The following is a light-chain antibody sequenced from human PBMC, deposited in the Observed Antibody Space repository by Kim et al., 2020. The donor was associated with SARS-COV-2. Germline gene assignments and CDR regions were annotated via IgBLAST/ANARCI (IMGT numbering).Light chain of an antibody. J-gene: IGLJ3*02. V-gene: IGLV3-1*01. CDR2: QDI. CDR1: KLGDKY. CDR3: QAWDNTLV. Sequence: SYELTQPPSVSVSPGQTATITCSAEKLGDKYASWYQHKPGQSPLLVIYQDIKRPSGIPERFSGSNSGNTATLTISGTQAMDEADYYCQAWDNTLVFGGGTQLTVL.